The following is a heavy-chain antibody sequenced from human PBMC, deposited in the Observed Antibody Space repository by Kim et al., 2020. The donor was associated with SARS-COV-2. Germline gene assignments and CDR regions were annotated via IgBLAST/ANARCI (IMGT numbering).Heavy chain of an antibody. J-gene: IGHJ4*02. V-gene: IGHV3-48*03. Sequence: GGSLRLSCAASGFAFSSYEMNWVRQAPGKGLEWVSHISSTGTTIYYADSVKGRFTISRDNAKNSLYLQMNSLRVEDTAVYYCARDLSLGGQIAAPGRLWGQGTLVTVSS. D-gene: IGHD6-13*01. CDR2: ISSTGTTI. CDR3: ARDLSLGGQIAAPGRL. CDR1: GFAFSSYE.